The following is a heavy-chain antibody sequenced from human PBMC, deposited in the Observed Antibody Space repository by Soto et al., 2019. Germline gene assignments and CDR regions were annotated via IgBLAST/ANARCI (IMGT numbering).Heavy chain of an antibody. CDR1: GGSIISYY. CDR2: IYYSGST. V-gene: IGHV4-59*12. Sequence: PSETLSLTCTVSGGSIISYYWSWIRQPPGKGLEWIGYIYYSGSTNYNPSLKSRVTISVDRSKNQFSLKLSSVTAADTAVYYCASCFWSGYHVWGQGTLVTVSS. CDR3: ASCFWSGYHV. D-gene: IGHD3-3*01. J-gene: IGHJ4*02.